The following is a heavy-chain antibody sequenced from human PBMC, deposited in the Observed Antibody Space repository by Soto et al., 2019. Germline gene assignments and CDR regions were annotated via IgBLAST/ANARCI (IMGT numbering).Heavy chain of an antibody. V-gene: IGHV3-15*07. CDR1: GFTFSNAW. CDR2: IKSKTDGGTT. J-gene: IGHJ6*02. CDR3: TTDSPLRFLEWLPPPYYYYYGMDV. D-gene: IGHD3-3*01. Sequence: GGSLRLSCAASGFTFSNAWMNWVRQAPGKELEWIGRIKSKTDGGTTDYAAPVKGRFTISRDDSKNTLYLQMNSLKTEDTAVYYCTTDSPLRFLEWLPPPYYYYYGMDVWGQGTTVTVSS.